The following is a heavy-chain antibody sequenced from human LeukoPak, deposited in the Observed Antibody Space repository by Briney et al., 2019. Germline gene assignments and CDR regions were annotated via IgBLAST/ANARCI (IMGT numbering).Heavy chain of an antibody. Sequence: SETLSLTCTVSGGSISSSSYYWGWIRQPPGKGLEWIGSIYYSGSTYYNPSLKSRVTISVDTSKNQFSLKLSSVTAADTAVYYRARITSGSYLRFDYWGQGTLVTVSS. D-gene: IGHD1-26*01. CDR2: IYYSGST. J-gene: IGHJ4*02. V-gene: IGHV4-39*01. CDR1: GGSISSSSYY. CDR3: ARITSGSYLRFDY.